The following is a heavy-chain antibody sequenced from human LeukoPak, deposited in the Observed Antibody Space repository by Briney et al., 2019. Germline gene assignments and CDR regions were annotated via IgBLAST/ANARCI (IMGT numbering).Heavy chain of an antibody. V-gene: IGHV1-46*01. CDR1: GYTFTSNY. CDR2: ISPSGGST. CDR3: ARSHMTLYYFDY. Sequence: ASVKVSCKAFGYTFTSNYMHWVRQASGQGPEWMGVISPSGGSTTYAQKFQGRVTMTTDTSTSTAYMELRSLRSDDTAVYYCARSHMTLYYFDYWGQGTLVTVSS. J-gene: IGHJ4*02.